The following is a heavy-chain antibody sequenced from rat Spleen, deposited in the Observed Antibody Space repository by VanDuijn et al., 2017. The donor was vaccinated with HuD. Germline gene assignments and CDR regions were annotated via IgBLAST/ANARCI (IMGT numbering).Heavy chain of an antibody. CDR2: IWTGGST. CDR1: GFSLTTFH. CDR3: VREANYPGITFDY. V-gene: IGHV2-43*01. D-gene: IGHD1-4*01. J-gene: IGHJ2*01. Sequence: QVQLKESGPGLVQPSQTLSLTCTVSGFSLTTFHVTWVRQPPGQGLEWMGVIWTGGSTPYNSLLKSRLSISRDTSKSQVFLEMNSLQTEDTATYYCVREANYPGITFDYWGQGVMVTVSS.